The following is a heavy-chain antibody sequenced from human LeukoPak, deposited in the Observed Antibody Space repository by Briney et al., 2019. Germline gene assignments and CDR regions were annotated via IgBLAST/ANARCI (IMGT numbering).Heavy chain of an antibody. V-gene: IGHV4-39*01. CDR3: ARHSSGWLLYFDY. CDR2: IYYSGST. D-gene: IGHD6-19*01. Sequence: SETLSLTCTVSGGSTSSRSYYWGWIRQPPGKGLEWIGSIYYSGSTYYNPSLKSRVTISVDTSKNEFSLKLSSVTAADTAVYYYARHSSGWLLYFDYWGQGTLVTVSS. CDR1: GGSTSSRSYY. J-gene: IGHJ4*02.